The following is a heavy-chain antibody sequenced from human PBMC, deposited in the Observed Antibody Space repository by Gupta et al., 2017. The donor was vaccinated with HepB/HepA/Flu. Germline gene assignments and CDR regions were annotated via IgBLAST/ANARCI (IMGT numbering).Heavy chain of an antibody. V-gene: IGHV4-59*12. D-gene: IGHD2-21*01. CDR2: IHYSGNT. CDR3: ARGAYCGGDCYDH. CDR1: GGSISSYY. J-gene: IGHJ5*02. Sequence: QVQLQESGPGLVKSSETLSLTCTVSGGSISSYYWSWIRQPPGQGLEYIGFIHYSGNTNYNPSLRSRVTISLDMSKNQVSLRLTSVTAADTAVYFCARGAYCGGDCYDHWGQGTLVTVSS.